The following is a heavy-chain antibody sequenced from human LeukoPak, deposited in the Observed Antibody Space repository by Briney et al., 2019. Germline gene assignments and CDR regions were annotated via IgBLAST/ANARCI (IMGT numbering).Heavy chain of an antibody. Sequence: SQTLSPTCTVSGGSISSGGYYWSWIRQHPGKGLEWIGYIYYSGSTYYNPSLKSRVTISVDTSKNQFSLKLSSVAAADTAVYYCARSLYGGNSADWYFDLWGRGTLVTVSS. CDR2: IYYSGST. CDR1: GGSISSGGYY. D-gene: IGHD4-23*01. CDR3: ARSLYGGNSADWYFDL. V-gene: IGHV4-31*03. J-gene: IGHJ2*01.